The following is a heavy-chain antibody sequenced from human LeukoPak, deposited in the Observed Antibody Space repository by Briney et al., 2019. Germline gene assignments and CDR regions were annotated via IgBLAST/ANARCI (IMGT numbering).Heavy chain of an antibody. J-gene: IGHJ4*02. CDR2: INSDGSST. V-gene: IGHV3-74*01. D-gene: IGHD5-24*01. Sequence: PGGSLRLSCAASGFTFSSYWMHWVRQAPGKGLVWVSRINSDGSSTSYADSVKGRFTISRDNAKNTLYLQMNSLRAEDTAVYYCAREGSKNGYNFPIDYWGQGTLVTVSS. CDR3: AREGSKNGYNFPIDY. CDR1: GFTFSSYW.